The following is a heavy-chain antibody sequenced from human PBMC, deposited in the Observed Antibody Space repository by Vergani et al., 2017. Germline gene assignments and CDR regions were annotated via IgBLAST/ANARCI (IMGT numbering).Heavy chain of an antibody. Sequence: EVQLVESGGGLVKPGGSLRLSCAASGFTFSSYSMNWVRQAPGKGLEWVSSISSSSSYIYYADPVKVRFTISRDNAKNSLYLQMNSLRAEDTAVYYCARDRSGTIQGIWGQGTMVTVSS. V-gene: IGHV3-21*01. J-gene: IGHJ3*02. CDR2: ISSSSSYI. CDR3: ARDRSGTIQGI. D-gene: IGHD3-3*01. CDR1: GFTFSSYS.